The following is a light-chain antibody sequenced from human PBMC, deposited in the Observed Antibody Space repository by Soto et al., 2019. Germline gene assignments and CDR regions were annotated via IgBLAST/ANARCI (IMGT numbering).Light chain of an antibody. V-gene: IGLV1-51*01. J-gene: IGLJ2*01. CDR2: DDN. CDR3: GTWDSSLSAGV. Sequence: QSVLTQPPSVSAAPGQKVTISCSGSSSNIGSNYVSWYQQLPGTAPKLLIYDDNKRPSGIPDRFSGSKSGTSATLGITGRQTGDEADYYCGTWDSSLSAGVFGGGTQLTVL. CDR1: SSNIGSNY.